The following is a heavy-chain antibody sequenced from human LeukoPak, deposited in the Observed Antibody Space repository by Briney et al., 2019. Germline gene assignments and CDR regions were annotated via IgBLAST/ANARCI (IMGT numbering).Heavy chain of an antibody. D-gene: IGHD5-12*01. V-gene: IGHV4-39*01. CDR1: GGSISSSGYY. CDR3: ARHSRSGYGDYESAFDI. CDR2: FYYTGST. J-gene: IGHJ3*02. Sequence: PSETLSLTCIVSGGSISSSGYYWDWIRQPPGKGLEWVGNFYYTGSTYYNPSLKSRITISVDTSKNQFSLKLRSVTAADTAVYYCARHSRSGYGDYESAFDIWGQGTMVTVSS.